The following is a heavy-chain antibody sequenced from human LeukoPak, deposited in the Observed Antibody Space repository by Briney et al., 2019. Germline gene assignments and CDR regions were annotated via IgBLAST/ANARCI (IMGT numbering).Heavy chain of an antibody. Sequence: GGSLRLSCAASGFTFSSYEMNWVRQAPGKGLEWVSYISHGVSTIYYADSVKGRFTISRDNSKNSLYLQMNSLRAEDTAVYYCARVMEYYYYYMDVWGKGTTVTISS. V-gene: IGHV3-48*03. D-gene: IGHD3-10*01. CDR3: ARVMEYYYYYMDV. J-gene: IGHJ6*03. CDR2: ISHGVSTI. CDR1: GFTFSSYE.